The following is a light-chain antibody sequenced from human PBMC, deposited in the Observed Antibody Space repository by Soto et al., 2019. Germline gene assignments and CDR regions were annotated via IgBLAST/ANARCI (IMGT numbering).Light chain of an antibody. CDR3: QQSYRTPPLT. CDR2: AAS. J-gene: IGKJ4*01. Sequence: DIPMTQSPSSLSASVGDRVTITCRASQSISSYLNWYQQKPGKAPKLLIYAASSLQSGVPSRFSGSGSGTDFTLTISSLQPEDFTTYYCQQSYRTPPLTFGGGTKVEIK. CDR1: QSISSY. V-gene: IGKV1-39*01.